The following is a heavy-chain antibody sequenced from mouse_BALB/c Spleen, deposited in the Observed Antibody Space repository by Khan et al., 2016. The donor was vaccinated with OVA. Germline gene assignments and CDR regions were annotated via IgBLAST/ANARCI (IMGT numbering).Heavy chain of an antibody. V-gene: IGHV2-2*01. Sequence: VQLQESGPGLVQPSQSLSITCTVSGFSLITYGVHWVRQSPGKGLEWLGVIWSDGSTDYNAAFISRLSITKDNSKSQVFFKMNSLQADEPARYYWARNSYRYDFTYWGRGTLVTVSA. J-gene: IGHJ3*01. CDR1: GFSLITYG. D-gene: IGHD2-12*01. CDR3: ARNSYRYDFTY. CDR2: IWSDGST.